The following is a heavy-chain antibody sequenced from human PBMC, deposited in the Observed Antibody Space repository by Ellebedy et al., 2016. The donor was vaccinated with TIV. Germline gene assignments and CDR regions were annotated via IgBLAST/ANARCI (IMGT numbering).Heavy chain of an antibody. D-gene: IGHD4-17*01. CDR3: ARRGSYGDYAVQVNSWFDR. J-gene: IGHJ5*02. CDR1: GFNFRSYW. CDR2: IYQDGSDQ. V-gene: IGHV3-7*01. Sequence: PGGSLRLSCAASGFNFRSYWMSWVRQAPGKGLEWVANIYQDGSDQYYVDSVRGRFTISRDNANNLLFLQMNSLRVEDTAVYYCARRGSYGDYAVQVNSWFDRWGQGTLVTVSS.